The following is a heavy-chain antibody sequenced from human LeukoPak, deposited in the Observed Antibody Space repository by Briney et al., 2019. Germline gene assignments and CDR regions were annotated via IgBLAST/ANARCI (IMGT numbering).Heavy chain of an antibody. CDR2: ISSSGSTI. CDR1: GFTFSDYY. Sequence: GGSLRLSCAASGFTFSDYYMSWIRQAPGKGLEWVSYISSSGSTIYYADSVKGRFTISRDNSKNTLYLQMNSLRAEDTAVYYCARVASVENWFDPWGQGTLVTVSS. V-gene: IGHV3-11*04. CDR3: ARVASVENWFDP. J-gene: IGHJ5*02. D-gene: IGHD5-12*01.